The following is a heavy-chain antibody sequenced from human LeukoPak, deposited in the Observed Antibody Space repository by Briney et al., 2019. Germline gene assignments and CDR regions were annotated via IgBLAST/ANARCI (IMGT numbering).Heavy chain of an antibody. CDR2: ISYDGSNK. CDR1: GFTFSSYA. V-gene: IGHV3-30-3*02. J-gene: IGHJ1*01. Sequence: GGSLRLSCAASGFTFSSYAMHWVRQAPGKGLEWVAVISYDGSNKYYADSVKGRFTISRDNSKNTLYLQMNSLRAEDTAVYYCAKRNSGSYYGTEYFQHWGQGTLVTVSS. CDR3: AKRNSGSYYGTEYFQH. D-gene: IGHD1-26*01.